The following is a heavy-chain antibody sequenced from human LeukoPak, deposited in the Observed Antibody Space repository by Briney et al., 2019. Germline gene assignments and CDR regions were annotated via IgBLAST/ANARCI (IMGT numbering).Heavy chain of an antibody. CDR3: ARDIPHSSGQGHYFDY. J-gene: IGHJ4*02. V-gene: IGHV1-69*04. Sequence: ASVKVSCKASGGTFSSYAISWVRQAPGRGLDWMGRIIPILGIANYAQKFQGRVTITADKSTSTAYMELSSLRSEDTAVYYCARDIPHSSGQGHYFDYWGQGTLVTVSS. CDR2: IIPILGIA. CDR1: GGTFSSYA. D-gene: IGHD3-22*01.